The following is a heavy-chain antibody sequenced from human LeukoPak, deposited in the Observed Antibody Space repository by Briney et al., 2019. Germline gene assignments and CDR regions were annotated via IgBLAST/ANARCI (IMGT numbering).Heavy chain of an antibody. CDR2: IYSGGST. Sequence: PGGSLTLSCAASGFTVSSNYMSWVRQAPGKGLKWVTVIYSGGSTYYADSVKGRFTISRDNSKNTLYPQMNSLRAEDTAVYYCARDRRLFCSGGSYYGMDVWGQGTTVTVSS. D-gene: IGHD2-15*01. V-gene: IGHV3-53*01. CDR3: ARDRRLFCSGGSYYGMDV. CDR1: GFTVSSNY. J-gene: IGHJ6*02.